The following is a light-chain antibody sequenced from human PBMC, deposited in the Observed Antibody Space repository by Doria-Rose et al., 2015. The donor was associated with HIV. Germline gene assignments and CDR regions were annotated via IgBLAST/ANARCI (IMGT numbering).Light chain of an antibody. CDR2: DGS. J-gene: IGKJ1*01. CDR1: QSFSSTY. Sequence: TQSPGTLSLSPGERATLSCRASQSFSSTYLAWYQQKPGQAPSLLIYDGSTRATGIQDRFSASVSGTDFTLTINRLEPEDFALYYCHQYGTSWTFGQGTKVEI. CDR3: HQYGTSWT. V-gene: IGKV3-20*01.